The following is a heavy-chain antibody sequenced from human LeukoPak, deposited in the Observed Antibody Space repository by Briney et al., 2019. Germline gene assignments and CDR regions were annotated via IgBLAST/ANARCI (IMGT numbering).Heavy chain of an antibody. D-gene: IGHD1-26*01. Sequence: ASVKVSCKASGYTFTSYYMHWARQAPGQGLEWMGIINPSGGSTSYAQKFQGRVTMTRDTSTSTVYMELSSLRSEDTAVYYCARGFPGGEWELLIGFDYWGQGTLVTVSS. CDR3: ARGFPGGEWELLIGFDY. V-gene: IGHV1-46*01. J-gene: IGHJ4*02. CDR2: INPSGGST. CDR1: GYTFTSYY.